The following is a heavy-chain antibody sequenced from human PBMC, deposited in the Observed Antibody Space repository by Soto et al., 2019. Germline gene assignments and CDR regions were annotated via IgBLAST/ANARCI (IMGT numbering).Heavy chain of an antibody. V-gene: IGHV4-59*01. CDR2: IYYSGST. D-gene: IGHD4-17*01. CDR3: ARDLTTVTTETHWFDP. J-gene: IGHJ5*02. CDR1: GGSISSYY. Sequence: SETLSLTCTVSGGSISSYYWSWIRQPPGKGLEWIGYIYYSGSTNYNPSLKSRVTISVDTSKNQFSLKLSSVTAADTAVYYCARDLTTVTTETHWFDPWGQGTLVTVSS.